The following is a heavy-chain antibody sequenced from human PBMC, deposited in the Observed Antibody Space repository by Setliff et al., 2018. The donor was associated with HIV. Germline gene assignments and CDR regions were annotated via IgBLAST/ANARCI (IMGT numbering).Heavy chain of an antibody. CDR3: ARDGKTTITLNWFDP. CDR1: GGTFSSYA. Sequence: ASVKVSCKASGGTFSSYAISWVRQAPGQGLEWMGGIIPIFGTANYAQKFQGRVTITADKSTSTAYMELSSLRSEDTAVYYCARDGKTTITLNWFDPWGQGTLVTVSS. J-gene: IGHJ5*02. CDR2: IIPIFGTA. V-gene: IGHV1-69*06. D-gene: IGHD4-17*01.